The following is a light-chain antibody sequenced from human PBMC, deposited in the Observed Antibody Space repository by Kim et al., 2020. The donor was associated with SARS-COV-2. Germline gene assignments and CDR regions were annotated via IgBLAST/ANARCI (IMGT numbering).Light chain of an antibody. V-gene: IGKV1-39*01. J-gene: IGKJ4*01. Sequence: ASVGDRVTVTCRASQSIRNYLNWYQHKPGKAPKLLIYSTSTLESGVPSRFSGSGSGTDFRLTITTLQPEDFATYFCQQSYNTPRTFGGGTKVDIK. CDR3: QQSYNTPRT. CDR1: QSIRNY. CDR2: STS.